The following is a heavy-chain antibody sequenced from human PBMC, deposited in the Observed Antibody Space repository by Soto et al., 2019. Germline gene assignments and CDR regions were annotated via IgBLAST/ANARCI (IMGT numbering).Heavy chain of an antibody. Sequence: SETLSLTCTVSGGSISSYYWSWIRQPPGKGLEWIGYIYYSGSTNYNPSLKSRVTISVDTSKNQFSLKLSSVTAADTAVYYCARAMIVESPLDYWGQGTLVTAPQ. V-gene: IGHV4-59*01. J-gene: IGHJ4*02. D-gene: IGHD3-22*01. CDR3: ARAMIVESPLDY. CDR1: GGSISSYY. CDR2: IYYSGST.